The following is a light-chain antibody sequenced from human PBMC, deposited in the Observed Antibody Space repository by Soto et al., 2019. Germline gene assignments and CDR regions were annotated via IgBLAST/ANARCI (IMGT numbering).Light chain of an antibody. CDR1: SGHSTYI. CDR2: LDRSGSY. V-gene: IGLV4-60*02. CDR3: ETWYSNTHKV. Sequence: QSVLTQSSSASASLRSSVKLTCILSSGHSTYIISWHQQQPGKAPRFLMTLDRSGSYNRGSGVPDRFSGSSSGADRYLTISNLQFEDEGDYYCETWYSNTHKVFGGGTKLTVL. J-gene: IGLJ3*02.